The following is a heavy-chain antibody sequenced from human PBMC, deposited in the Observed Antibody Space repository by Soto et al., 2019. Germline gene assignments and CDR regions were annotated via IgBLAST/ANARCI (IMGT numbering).Heavy chain of an antibody. CDR1: GFTFSTYG. D-gene: IGHD3-22*01. CDR3: AKTITTYSGDSRGRGALVDY. V-gene: IGHV3-30*18. J-gene: IGHJ4*02. CDR2: ISSDGKSE. Sequence: QVQLVESGGGVVQPGRSLRLSCAASGFTFSTYGMHWVRQPPGKGLEWVAVISSDGKSEHYADPVKGRFSISRDNYKNTLSLQMNSLRVEDTAVYYCAKTITTYSGDSRGRGALVDYWGQGTLVTVSS.